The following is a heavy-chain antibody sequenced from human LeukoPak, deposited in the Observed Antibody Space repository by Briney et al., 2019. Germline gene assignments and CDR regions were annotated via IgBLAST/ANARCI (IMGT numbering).Heavy chain of an antibody. CDR1: GYTFTGYC. Sequence: ASVKVSCKASGYTFTGYCMHWVRQAPGQGLEWMGRINPNSGGTNYAQKFQGRVTMTRDTSISTAYMELSRLRSDDTAVYYCARGGGSFSDVGPTFDPWGQGTLVTVSS. CDR2: INPNSGGT. J-gene: IGHJ5*02. CDR3: ARGGGSFSDVGPTFDP. V-gene: IGHV1-2*06. D-gene: IGHD3-16*01.